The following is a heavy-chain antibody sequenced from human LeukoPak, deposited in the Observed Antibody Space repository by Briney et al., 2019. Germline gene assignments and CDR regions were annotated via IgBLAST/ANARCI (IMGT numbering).Heavy chain of an antibody. Sequence: GGSLRLSCAASGFTLSTYFMHWVRQAPGKGLEWVADISSDGSHTFYTESVKGRFTTSRENSKNTRYLKTSSLRAEDWIFFFCARERQAAIPDTAAFDMSGEGRMRTASS. J-gene: IGHJ3*02. CDR3: ARERQAAIPDTAAFDM. V-gene: IGHV3-30-3*01. CDR2: ISSDGSHT. CDR1: GFTLSTYF. D-gene: IGHD2-21*01.